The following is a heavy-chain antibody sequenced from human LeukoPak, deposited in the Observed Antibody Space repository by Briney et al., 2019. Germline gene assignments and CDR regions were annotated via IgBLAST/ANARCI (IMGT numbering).Heavy chain of an antibody. Sequence: PGGSLRLSCAASGFTFSSYSMNWVRQAPGKGLKWVSYISSSSSTIYYADSVKGRFTISRDNAKNSLYLQMNSLRAEDTAVYYCARALRYFDWLSTSPEYNWFDPWGQGTLVTVSS. CDR2: ISSSSSTI. CDR3: ARALRYFDWLSTSPEYNWFDP. D-gene: IGHD3-9*01. CDR1: GFTFSSYS. J-gene: IGHJ5*02. V-gene: IGHV3-48*01.